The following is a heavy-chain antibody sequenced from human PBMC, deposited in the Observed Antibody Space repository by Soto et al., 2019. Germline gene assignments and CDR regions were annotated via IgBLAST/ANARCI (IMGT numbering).Heavy chain of an antibody. V-gene: IGHV6-1*01. CDR1: GDSVSSNSAA. Sequence: SQTLSLTCAISGDSVSSNSAAWNWIRQSPSRGLEWLGRTYYRPKWYNDYAVSVKSRITINPDTSKNQFSLQLNSVTPEDTAVYYCARDSYCSSTSCYRWDYYGMDVWGQGTTVTVSS. J-gene: IGHJ6*02. CDR2: TYYRPKWYN. D-gene: IGHD2-2*02. CDR3: ARDSYCSSTSCYRWDYYGMDV.